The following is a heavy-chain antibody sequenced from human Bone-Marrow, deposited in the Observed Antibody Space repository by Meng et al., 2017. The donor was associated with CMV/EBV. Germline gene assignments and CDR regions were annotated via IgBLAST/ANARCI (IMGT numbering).Heavy chain of an antibody. D-gene: IGHD3-3*01. CDR3: ARSSGYYYTDY. V-gene: IGHV3-7*01. CDR2: IKQDGSEK. Sequence: GGSLKISCAASGFTFSSYWMSWVRQAPGKGLEWVANIKQDGSEKYYVDSVKGRFTISRDNAKNSLYLQMNSLRAEDTAVYYCARSSGYYYTDYWGQGTLVTVSS. CDR1: GFTFSSYW. J-gene: IGHJ4*02.